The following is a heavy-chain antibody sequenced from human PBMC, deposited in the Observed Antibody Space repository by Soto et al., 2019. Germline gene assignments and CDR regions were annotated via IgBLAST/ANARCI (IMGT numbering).Heavy chain of an antibody. V-gene: IGHV1-69*05. CDR1: GGTFSSYA. D-gene: IGHD6-13*01. CDR2: IIPIFGST. J-gene: IGHJ6*02. CDR3: ARGRTGYSSIGGMDV. Sequence: SVKVSCTASGGTFSSYAISWVRQAPGQGLEWMGGIIPIFGSTSYAQKFQGRVTMTRDTSTSTVYMELSSLRSEDTAVYYCARGRTGYSSIGGMDVWGQGTTVTVSS.